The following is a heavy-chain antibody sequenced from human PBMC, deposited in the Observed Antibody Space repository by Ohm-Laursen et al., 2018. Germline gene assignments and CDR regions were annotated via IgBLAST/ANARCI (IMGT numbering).Heavy chain of an antibody. CDR3: ARGYYGRGDS. J-gene: IGHJ4*02. V-gene: IGHV4-4*07. D-gene: IGHD3-10*01. Sequence: SETLSLTCNVSGGSISNYYWSWIRQPAGKGLEWVGRMYSSGSTNYNPSLKSRVTMSFDTSKNQFSLKLSSVTAADTAVYYCARGYYGRGDSWSQGTLVTVSS. CDR2: MYSSGST. CDR1: GGSISNYY.